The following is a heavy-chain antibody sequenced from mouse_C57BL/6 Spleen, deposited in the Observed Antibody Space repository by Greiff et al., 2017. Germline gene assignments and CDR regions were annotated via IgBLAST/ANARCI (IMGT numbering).Heavy chain of an antibody. CDR3: ARDYYGSSRFAY. CDR2: ISYDGSN. D-gene: IGHD1-1*01. CDR1: GYSITSGYY. Sequence: EVQLVESGPGLVKPSQSLSLTCSVTGYSITSGYYWNWIRQFPGNKLEWMGYISYDGSNNYNPSLKNRISITRDTSKNQFFLKLNSVTTEDTATYYCARDYYGSSRFAYWGQGTLVTVSA. J-gene: IGHJ3*01. V-gene: IGHV3-6*01.